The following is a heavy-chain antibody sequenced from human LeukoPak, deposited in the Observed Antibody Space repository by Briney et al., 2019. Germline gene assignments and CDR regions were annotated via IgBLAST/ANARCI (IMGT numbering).Heavy chain of an antibody. V-gene: IGHV1-69*06. D-gene: IGHD5-12*01. CDR1: GGTFSSYA. Sequence: SVKVSCKASGGTFSSYAISWVREAPGQGLEWMGGIIPIFGTANYAQKFQGRVTITADKSTSTAYMELSSLRSEDTAVYYCARETGSGYDLHLDVWGKGTTVTVSS. CDR3: ARETGSGYDLHLDV. J-gene: IGHJ6*04. CDR2: IIPIFGTA.